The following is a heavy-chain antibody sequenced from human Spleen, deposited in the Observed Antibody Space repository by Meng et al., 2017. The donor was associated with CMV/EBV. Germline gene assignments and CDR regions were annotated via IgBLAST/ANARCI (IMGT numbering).Heavy chain of an antibody. CDR1: GFTLRTYW. V-gene: IGHV3-74*01. CDR2: INSDGSST. Sequence: GESLKISCAASGFTLRTYWVHWVRQVPGKGLVWVSEINSDGSSTSYADAVKGRFTISRDNSKNTLYLQMNSLKTEDTAVYYCTTEFYSGSYPFDYWGQGTLVTVSS. J-gene: IGHJ4*02. D-gene: IGHD1-26*01. CDR3: TTEFYSGSYPFDY.